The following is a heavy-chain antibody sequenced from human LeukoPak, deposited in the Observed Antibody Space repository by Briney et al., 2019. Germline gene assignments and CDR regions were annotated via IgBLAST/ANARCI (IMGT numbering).Heavy chain of an antibody. J-gene: IGHJ5*02. V-gene: IGHV4-39*07. CDR1: GGSISSSSYY. CDR3: ARERPGARVQWFDP. Sequence: SETLFLTCTVSGGSISSSSYYWGWIRQPPGKGLEWIGSIYYSGSTYYNPSLKSRVTISVDTSKNQFSLKLSSVTAADTAVYYCARERPGARVQWFDPWGQGTLVTVSS. D-gene: IGHD1-1*01. CDR2: IYYSGST.